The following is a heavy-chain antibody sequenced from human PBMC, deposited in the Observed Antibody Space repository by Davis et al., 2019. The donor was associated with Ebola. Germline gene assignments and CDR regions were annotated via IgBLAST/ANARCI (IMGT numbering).Heavy chain of an antibody. CDR2: IIPILGIA. CDR3: AKFSRAGDSV. Sequence: SVKVSCKASGYTFTSYYMHWVRQAPEQGLEWMGRIIPILGIANYAQKFQGRVTITADKSTSTAYMELSSLRSEDTAVYYCAKFSRAGDSVWGQGTLVTVSS. CDR1: GYTFTSYY. V-gene: IGHV1-69*02. D-gene: IGHD6-13*01. J-gene: IGHJ4*02.